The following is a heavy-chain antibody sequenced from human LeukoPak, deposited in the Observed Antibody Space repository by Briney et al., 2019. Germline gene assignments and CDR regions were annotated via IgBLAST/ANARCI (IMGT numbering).Heavy chain of an antibody. D-gene: IGHD3-16*01. CDR1: GFTFSSYG. Sequence: GGSLRLSCAASGFTFSSYGMHWVRQAPGKGLEWVAVIWYGGSNKYYADSVKGRFTISRDNSKNTLYLQMNSLRAEDTAVYYCAKGGGSPYYMDVWGKGTTVTVSS. CDR3: AKGGGSPYYMDV. V-gene: IGHV3-30*02. CDR2: IWYGGSNK. J-gene: IGHJ6*03.